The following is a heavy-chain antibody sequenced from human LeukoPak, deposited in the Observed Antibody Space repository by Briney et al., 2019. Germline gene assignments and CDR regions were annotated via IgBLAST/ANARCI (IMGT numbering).Heavy chain of an antibody. D-gene: IGHD3-22*01. CDR3: ARAGAGYYDSSGYTAH. CDR1: GYTFTSYG. Sequence: GASVKVSCKASGYTFTSYGISWVRQAPGQGLEWMGWISAYNGNTNYAQKLQGRVTMTRDTSISTAYMELSRLRSDDTAVYYCARAGAGYYDSSGYTAHWGQGTLVTVSS. J-gene: IGHJ1*01. CDR2: ISAYNGNT. V-gene: IGHV1-18*01.